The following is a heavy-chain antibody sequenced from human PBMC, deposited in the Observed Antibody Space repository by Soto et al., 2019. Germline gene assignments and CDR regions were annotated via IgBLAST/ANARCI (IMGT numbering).Heavy chain of an antibody. J-gene: IGHJ4*02. CDR3: XXXXXXXXXALGY. D-gene: IGHD6-13*01. CDR2: ISYDGCDK. CDR1: GFTFSSYT. V-gene: IGHV3-30-3*01. Sequence: QVQLVESGGGVVQPGRSLRLSCAASGFTFSSYTXXXXXXXXXXXXEWVADISYDGCDKYYADSVKGRFTISRDNSKXXXXXXXXXXXXXXXXXXXCXXXXXXXXXALGYWGQGILVTVSS.